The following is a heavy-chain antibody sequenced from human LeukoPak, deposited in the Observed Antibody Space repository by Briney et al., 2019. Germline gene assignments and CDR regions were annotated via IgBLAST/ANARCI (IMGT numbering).Heavy chain of an antibody. D-gene: IGHD6-19*01. Sequence: SETLSLTCTVSGGPINNYYWSWIRQPPGKGLEWIGYIYYTGTTKTNPSLKSRVTISVDLSKNQFSLKLSSVTAADTAMYYCARGGWSLDYWGQGTLVTVSS. CDR2: IYYTGTT. CDR3: ARGGWSLDY. V-gene: IGHV4-59*01. J-gene: IGHJ4*02. CDR1: GGPINNYY.